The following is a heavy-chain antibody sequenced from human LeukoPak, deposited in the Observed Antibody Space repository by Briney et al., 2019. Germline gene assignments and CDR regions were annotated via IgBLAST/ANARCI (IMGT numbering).Heavy chain of an antibody. CDR1: GDSVSSNSAA. CDR3: ARTPPRNRAFDI. J-gene: IGHJ3*02. CDR2: TYYRSKWYN. Sequence: SQTLSLTRAISGDSVSSNSAAWKWIRQSPSRGLEWLGRTYYRSKWYNDYAVSVKSRITINPDTSKNQFSLQLNSVTPEDTAVYYCARTPPRNRAFDIWGQGTLVTVSS. V-gene: IGHV6-1*01. D-gene: IGHD1-14*01.